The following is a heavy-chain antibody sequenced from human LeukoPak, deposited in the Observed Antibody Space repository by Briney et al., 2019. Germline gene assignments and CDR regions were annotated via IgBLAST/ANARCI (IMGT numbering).Heavy chain of an antibody. Sequence: PGGSLRLSCAASGFTFSTYGMHWVRQAPGKGLEWVAFIRYDGSNKYYADSVRGRFSISRDISKNALYLQMNNLGPEDTALYYCVRGLSGVSSWYFDLWGRGTLVSVS. V-gene: IGHV3-30*02. J-gene: IGHJ2*01. D-gene: IGHD7-27*01. CDR3: VRGLSGVSSWYFDL. CDR1: GFTFSTYG. CDR2: IRYDGSNK.